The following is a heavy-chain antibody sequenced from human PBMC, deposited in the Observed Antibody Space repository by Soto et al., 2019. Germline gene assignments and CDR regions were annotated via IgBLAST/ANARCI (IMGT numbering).Heavy chain of an antibody. V-gene: IGHV4-34*01. Sequence: SETLSLTCAVYGGACSGYYWIWIRQPPGEGLEWSGEINPSGSTNDNPSLKRRGTTSVDTSKNQFSLKLSSVPAADTAVYYCARAPTYSYGSGSYLAPFDYWGQGTRVTVS. CDR2: INPSGST. CDR1: GGACSGYY. J-gene: IGHJ4*02. D-gene: IGHD3-10*01. CDR3: ARAPTYSYGSGSYLAPFDY.